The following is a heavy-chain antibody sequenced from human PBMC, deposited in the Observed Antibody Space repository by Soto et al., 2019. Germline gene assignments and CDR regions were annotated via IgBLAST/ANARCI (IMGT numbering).Heavy chain of an antibody. D-gene: IGHD4-4*01. CDR2: IYYSGSP. CDR3: AGGRDDYTGWYFDL. J-gene: IGHJ2*01. CDR1: GVSISSYY. Sequence: PSETLSLTCTVSGVSISSYYWSCIRHPPGKGLEWIGYIYYSGSPNYSPSLESRVTISEDTSKNQFSLKLSSVTAADTAIYYCAGGRDDYTGWYFDLWGRATLVNVS. V-gene: IGHV4-59*01.